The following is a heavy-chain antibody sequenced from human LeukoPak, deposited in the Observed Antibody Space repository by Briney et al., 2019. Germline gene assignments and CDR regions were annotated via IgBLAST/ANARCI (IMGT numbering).Heavy chain of an antibody. D-gene: IGHD3-16*01. Sequence: GGSLRLSCAASTFTFSSYAMHWVRQAPGKGLEWVTVISSDGSNKYYADSVKGRFTISRDNSKNTLDLQMNSLRTEDTAVYYCAKVRKGVGAFDIWGQGIMVTVSS. CDR2: ISSDGSNK. J-gene: IGHJ3*02. CDR3: AKVRKGVGAFDI. V-gene: IGHV3-30*04. CDR1: TFTFSSYA.